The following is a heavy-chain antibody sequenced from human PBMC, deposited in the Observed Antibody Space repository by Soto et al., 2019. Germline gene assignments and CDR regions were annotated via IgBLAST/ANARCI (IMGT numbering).Heavy chain of an antibody. CDR3: ARDALGELSLLLDY. J-gene: IGHJ4*02. V-gene: IGHV3-64*02. CDR2: ISSNGGST. Sequence: GGSLRLSCAASGFTFSSYAMHWVRQAPGKGLEYVSAISSNGGSTYYADSVKGRFTISRDNSKNTLYLQMGSLRAEDMAVYYCARDALGELSLLLDYWGQGTLVTVSS. CDR1: GFTFSSYA. D-gene: IGHD3-16*02.